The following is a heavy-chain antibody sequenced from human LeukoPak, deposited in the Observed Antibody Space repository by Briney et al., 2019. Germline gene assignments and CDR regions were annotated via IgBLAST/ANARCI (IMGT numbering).Heavy chain of an antibody. CDR3: AKSAAARGLGFDY. D-gene: IGHD6-6*01. CDR2: ISWNSGSI. Sequence: PGRSLRLSCAASGFTFDDYAMHWVRQAPGKGLEWVSGISWNSGSIGYADSVKGRFTISRDNAKNSLYLQMNSLRAEDMALYYCAKSAAARGLGFDYWGQGTLVTVSS. J-gene: IGHJ4*02. V-gene: IGHV3-9*03. CDR1: GFTFDDYA.